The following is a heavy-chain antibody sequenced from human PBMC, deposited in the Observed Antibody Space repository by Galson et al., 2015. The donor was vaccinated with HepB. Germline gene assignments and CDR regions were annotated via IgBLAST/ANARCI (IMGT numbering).Heavy chain of an antibody. V-gene: IGHV1-69*04. CDR1: GGTFSSYA. CDR2: IIPILGIA. CDR3: ARDRDMVRGVIGD. J-gene: IGHJ4*02. D-gene: IGHD3-10*01. Sequence: SVKVSCKASGGTFSSYAISWVRQAPGQGLEWMGRIIPILGIANYAQKFQGRVTITADKSTSTAYMELSSLRSEDTAVYYCARDRDMVRGVIGDWGQGTLVTVSS.